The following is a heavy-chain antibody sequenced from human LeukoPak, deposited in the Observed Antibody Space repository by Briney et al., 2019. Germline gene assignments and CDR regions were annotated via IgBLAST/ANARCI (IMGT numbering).Heavy chain of an antibody. CDR3: ARGAGTLLKY. CDR1: GGTFSSYA. Sequence: SVKVSCKASGGTFSSYAISWVRQAPGPGLERMGGIIPIFGTANYAQKFQGRVRITTDESTSTAYMELSSLRSEDTAVYYCARGAGTLLKYWGQGTLVTVSS. CDR2: IIPIFGTA. D-gene: IGHD1-1*01. V-gene: IGHV1-69*05. J-gene: IGHJ4*02.